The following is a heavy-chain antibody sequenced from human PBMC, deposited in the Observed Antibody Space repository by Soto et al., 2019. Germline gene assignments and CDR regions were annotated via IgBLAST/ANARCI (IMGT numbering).Heavy chain of an antibody. Sequence: QVQLVQSGAEVKKPGSSVKVSCKASGGTFSSYAISWVRQAPXXGXXXXXGISPIFGTANYAQKFQGRVTITADESTSTAFMELSSLRSEDTAVYYCARATYCGGDCYPPYWYFDLWGRGTLVTVSS. V-gene: IGHV1-69*01. J-gene: IGHJ2*01. CDR2: ISPIFGTA. CDR1: GGTFSSYA. D-gene: IGHD2-21*02. CDR3: ARATYCGGDCYPPYWYFDL.